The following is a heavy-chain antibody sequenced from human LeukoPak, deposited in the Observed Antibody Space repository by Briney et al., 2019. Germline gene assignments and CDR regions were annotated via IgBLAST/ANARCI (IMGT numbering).Heavy chain of an antibody. Sequence: PGGSLRLSCAASGFTFSTYSMNWVRQAPGQGLEWVSSISRSGSFISYADSLKGRFTISRDNAKNSLYLQMNSLRAKDTAVYYCARFAFGELPDYWGRGTLVIVSS. V-gene: IGHV3-21*01. CDR1: GFTFSTYS. CDR2: ISRSGSFI. J-gene: IGHJ4*02. CDR3: ARFAFGELPDY. D-gene: IGHD3-10*01.